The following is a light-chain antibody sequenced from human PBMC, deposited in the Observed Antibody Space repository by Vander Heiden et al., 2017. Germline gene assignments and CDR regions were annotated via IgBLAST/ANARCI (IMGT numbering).Light chain of an antibody. Sequence: DIQMTQSPSSLSASVGDRVTITCRASQSISSYLNWYQQKPGKAPKLLIYAASSFQSGVPSRLSRSGPGTDFTLSISRLQPEDIATYYCQQSYSTPLTFGGGTKVELK. CDR2: AAS. CDR3: QQSYSTPLT. V-gene: IGKV1-39*01. J-gene: IGKJ4*01. CDR1: QSISSY.